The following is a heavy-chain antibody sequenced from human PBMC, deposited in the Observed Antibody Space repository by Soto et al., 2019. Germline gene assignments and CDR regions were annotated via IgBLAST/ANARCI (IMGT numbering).Heavy chain of an antibody. CDR3: ARGFSGSYYFDY. CDR2: IIPIFGTA. CDR1: GFTFSSYA. D-gene: IGHD1-26*01. J-gene: IGHJ4*02. Sequence: VQLLESGGGLVQPGGSLRLSCAASGFTFSSYAMSWVRQAPGKGLEWMGGIIPIFGTANYAQKFQGRVTITADKSTSTAYMELSSLRSEDTAVYYCARGFSGSYYFDYWGQGTLVTVSS. V-gene: IGHV1-69*06.